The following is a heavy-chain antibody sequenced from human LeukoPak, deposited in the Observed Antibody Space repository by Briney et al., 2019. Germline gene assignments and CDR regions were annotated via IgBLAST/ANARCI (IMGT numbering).Heavy chain of an antibody. Sequence: SQTLSLTCTVSGGSISSSGHYWSWIRQHPGKGLEWIGYIYYSGSAYYNPSLKSRVAISVDTSKNQFSPELSSVTAADTALYYCAREITTAGMGNFDYWGQGTLVTVSS. CDR1: GGSISSSGHY. V-gene: IGHV4-31*03. CDR2: IYYSGSA. D-gene: IGHD6-13*01. J-gene: IGHJ4*02. CDR3: AREITTAGMGNFDY.